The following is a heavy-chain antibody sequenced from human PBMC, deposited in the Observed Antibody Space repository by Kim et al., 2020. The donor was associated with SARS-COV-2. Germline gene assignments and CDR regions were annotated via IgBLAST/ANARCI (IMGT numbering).Heavy chain of an antibody. CDR3: AREEDDFGANSGYFDY. CDR2: IYSGGTE. J-gene: IGHJ4*01. V-gene: IGHV3-66*01. CDR1: GFTVSSNF. Sequence: GGSLRLSCAASGFTVSSNFMIWVRQAPGKGLEWVSVIYSGGTERYAESVKGRFTISRDYSKNTLYLQLNRLRGEDTAVYYCAREEDDFGANSGYFDYWG. D-gene: IGHD4-17*01.